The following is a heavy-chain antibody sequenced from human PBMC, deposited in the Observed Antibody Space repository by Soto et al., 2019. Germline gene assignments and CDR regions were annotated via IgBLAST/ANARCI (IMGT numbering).Heavy chain of an antibody. Sequence: QVQLQESGPGLVKPSETLSLTCTVSGGSISSYYWSWIRQPPGKGLEWIGYIYYSGSTNYNPSLKSRVTISVDTSKNQFSLKLSSVTAADTAVYCGARSDGRYWGQGTLVTVSS. CDR2: IYYSGST. CDR1: GGSISSYY. CDR3: ARSDGRY. J-gene: IGHJ4*02. V-gene: IGHV4-59*01.